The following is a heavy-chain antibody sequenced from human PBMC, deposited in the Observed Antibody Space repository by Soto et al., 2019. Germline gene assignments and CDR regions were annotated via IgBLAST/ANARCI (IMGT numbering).Heavy chain of an antibody. V-gene: IGHV4-59*08. D-gene: IGHD2-2*01. CDR1: GGSISSYY. CDR2: IYYSGST. Sequence: PSETLSLTCTVSGGSISSYYWSWIRQPPGKGLEWIGYIYYSGSTNHNPSLKSRVTISVDTSKNQFSLKLSSVTAADTAVYYCARLGYCSITSCYEGTEGLLDPCGQGTLVTVYS. CDR3: ARLGYCSITSCYEGTEGLLDP. J-gene: IGHJ5*02.